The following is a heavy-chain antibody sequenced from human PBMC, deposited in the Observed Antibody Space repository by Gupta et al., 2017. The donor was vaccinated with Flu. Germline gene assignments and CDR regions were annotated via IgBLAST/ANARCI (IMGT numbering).Heavy chain of an antibody. D-gene: IGHD3-22*01. V-gene: IGHV1-69*01. CDR3: ARGGLYYYDSSGET. CDR2: IIPLFGTP. Sequence: QVQLVQSGAEVKKPGSSVKVSCKASGVIFSNYAINWVRQAPGQGLDWMGGIIPLFGTPNYAQKFQGRVTITADESTSTTYMELSSLRSEDTAVYYCARGGLYYYDSSGETWGQGTLVTVSS. CDR1: GVIFSNYA. J-gene: IGHJ5*02.